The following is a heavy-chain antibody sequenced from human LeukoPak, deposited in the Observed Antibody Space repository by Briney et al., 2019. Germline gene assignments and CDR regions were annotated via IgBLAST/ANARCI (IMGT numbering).Heavy chain of an antibody. V-gene: IGHV4-39*01. CDR2: IYYSGST. CDR1: GGSISSSSYY. Sequence: SETLSLTCTVSGGSISSSSYYWGWIRQPPGTGLEWIGSIYYSGSTYYNPSLKSRVTISVDTSKNQFSLKLSSVTAADTAVYYCARHVYDSPLLGYWGQGTLVTVSS. J-gene: IGHJ4*02. D-gene: IGHD3-22*01. CDR3: ARHVYDSPLLGY.